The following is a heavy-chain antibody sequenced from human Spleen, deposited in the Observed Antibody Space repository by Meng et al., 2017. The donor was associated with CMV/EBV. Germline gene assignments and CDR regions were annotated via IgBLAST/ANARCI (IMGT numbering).Heavy chain of an antibody. V-gene: IGHV1-46*01. CDR3: ARDLYCSSTSCLNWFDP. CDR2: INPSGGST. CDR1: GYSFSGYY. J-gene: IGHJ5*02. D-gene: IGHD2-2*01. Sequence: ASVKVSYKASGYSFSGYYMHWVRQAPGQGFEWMGIINPSGGSTSYAPKFQGRVTMTRDTSTSTVYMELSSLRSDDTAVYYCARDLYCSSTSCLNWFDPWGQGTLVTVSS.